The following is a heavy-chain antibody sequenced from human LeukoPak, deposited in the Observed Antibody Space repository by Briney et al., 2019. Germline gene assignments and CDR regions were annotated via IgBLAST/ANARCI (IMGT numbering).Heavy chain of an antibody. CDR3: AKKYDNWIDY. CDR1: GFTFDNSG. D-gene: IGHD3/OR15-3a*01. V-gene: IGHV3-30*18. J-gene: IGHJ4*02. CDR2: ISYDGTNS. Sequence: PGRSLSLSCAASGFTFDNSGMHWVRQAPGKGLEWMAVISYDGTNSYYADSVKGRFAISRDNSKNTVFLQMNSLRVEDTAVYYCAKKYDNWIDYWGQGTLVTVSS.